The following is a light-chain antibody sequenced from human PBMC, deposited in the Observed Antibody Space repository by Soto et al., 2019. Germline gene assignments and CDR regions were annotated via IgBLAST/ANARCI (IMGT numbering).Light chain of an antibody. Sequence: QSVLTQPPSVSGAPGQRVTISCTGSSSNIGAGYDVHWYQQLPGTAPKLLIYGNSNRPSGVPDRFSGSKSGTSASLAITGLQAEDEAEYYCQCYDSSLSGSDVVFGGGTKLTVL. CDR1: SSNIGAGYD. CDR2: GNS. J-gene: IGLJ2*01. V-gene: IGLV1-40*01. CDR3: QCYDSSLSGSDVV.